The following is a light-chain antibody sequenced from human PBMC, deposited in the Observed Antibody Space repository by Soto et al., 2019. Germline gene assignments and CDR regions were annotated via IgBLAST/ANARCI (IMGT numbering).Light chain of an antibody. V-gene: IGLV2-14*01. CDR3: SSYTSSSVCV. CDR1: SSDVGGYNY. J-gene: IGLJ1*01. Sequence: SALTQPASVSVSPGQSITISCTGTSSDVGGYNYVSWYQQHPGKAPKLMIYEVSNRPPGVSNRFSGSKSGNTASLTISGLQAEDEADYYCSSYTSSSVCVFGTGTKVTVL. CDR2: EVS.